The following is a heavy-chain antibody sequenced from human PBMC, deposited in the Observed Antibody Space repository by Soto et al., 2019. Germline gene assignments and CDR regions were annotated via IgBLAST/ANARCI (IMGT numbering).Heavy chain of an antibody. CDR2: IYNNETF. Sequence: SETLSLTCSVSGASVSSGSFYWSWIRQPPGKGLEWIGFIYNNETFNYNPSLKGRVTLSVDASKHQFSLKLSSVTAADTAVYYCARVPLRYSSSHNFDSWGQGALVTVSS. CDR3: ARVPLRYSSSHNFDS. V-gene: IGHV4-61*01. D-gene: IGHD6-19*01. J-gene: IGHJ4*02. CDR1: GASVSSGSFY.